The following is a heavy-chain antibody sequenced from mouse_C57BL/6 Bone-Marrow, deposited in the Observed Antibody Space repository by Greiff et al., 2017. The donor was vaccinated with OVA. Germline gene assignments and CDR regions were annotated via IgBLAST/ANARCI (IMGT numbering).Heavy chain of an antibody. CDR3: ARRAYGSSYNYAMDY. V-gene: IGHV5-6*02. Sequence: EVKVVESGGDLVKPGGSLKLSCAASGFTFSSYGMSWVRQTPDKRLEWVATISSGGSYTYYPDSVKGRFTISRDNAKNTLYLQMSSLKSEDTAMYYCARRAYGSSYNYAMDYWGQGTSGTVSS. CDR2: ISSGGSYT. J-gene: IGHJ4*01. CDR1: GFTFSSYG. D-gene: IGHD1-1*01.